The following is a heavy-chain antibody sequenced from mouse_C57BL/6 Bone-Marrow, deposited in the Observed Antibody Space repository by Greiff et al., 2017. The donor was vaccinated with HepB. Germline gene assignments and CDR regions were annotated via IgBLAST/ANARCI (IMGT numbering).Heavy chain of an antibody. J-gene: IGHJ3*01. D-gene: IGHD2-4*01. CDR2: IYPGDGDT. CDR1: GYAFSSSW. V-gene: IGHV1-82*01. CDR3: AREDYDGGFAY. Sequence: VQLQQSGPELVKPGASVKISCKASGYAFSSSWMNWVKQRPGKGLEWIGRIYPGDGDTNYNGKFKGKATLTADKSSSTAYMQLSSLTSEDSAVYFCAREDYDGGFAYWGQGTPVTVSA.